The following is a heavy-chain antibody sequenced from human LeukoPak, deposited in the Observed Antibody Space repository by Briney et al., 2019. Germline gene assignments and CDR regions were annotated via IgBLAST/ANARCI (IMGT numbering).Heavy chain of an antibody. Sequence: GRSLRLSCAASGFTFTSYGMHWVRQAQGNGLEWVAVISYDGSNKYYTDSVKGRFTISRDNSKNTLYLQMNSLRAEDTAVYYCAKDRVVRGTMAPVYWGQGTLVTVSS. V-gene: IGHV3-30*18. D-gene: IGHD3-10*01. CDR3: AKDRVVRGTMAPVY. CDR1: GFTFTSYG. J-gene: IGHJ4*02. CDR2: ISYDGSNK.